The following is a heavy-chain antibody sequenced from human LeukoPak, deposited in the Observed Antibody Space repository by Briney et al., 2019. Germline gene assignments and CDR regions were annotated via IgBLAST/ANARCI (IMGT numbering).Heavy chain of an antibody. V-gene: IGHV4-59*01. J-gene: IGHJ3*02. Sequence: SETLSLTCTVSVGSISGYYWSWIRQPPGEGLEWIGYIYYSGSTNYNPCLRSRVTISVDTSKNQFSLKLSSVTAADTAVYYCARDLYYYDSSGYYFRAFDIWGQGTMVTVSS. CDR1: VGSISGYY. D-gene: IGHD3-22*01. CDR2: IYYSGST. CDR3: ARDLYYYDSSGYYFRAFDI.